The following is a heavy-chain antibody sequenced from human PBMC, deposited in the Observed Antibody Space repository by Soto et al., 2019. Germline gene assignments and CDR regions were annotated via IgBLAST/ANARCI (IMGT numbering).Heavy chain of an antibody. Sequence: KSGGSLRLSCAASGFTFRSFTMNWVRQAPGKGLEWVSTISSNSAYIYYTAALRGRFTISRDNAKNSLHLQMNSLRAEDTAVYYCTRDASRDSSARGWFDPWGPGTLVTVSS. CDR1: GFTFRSFT. D-gene: IGHD6-13*01. CDR3: TRDASRDSSARGWFDP. V-gene: IGHV3-21*01. J-gene: IGHJ5*02. CDR2: ISSNSAYI.